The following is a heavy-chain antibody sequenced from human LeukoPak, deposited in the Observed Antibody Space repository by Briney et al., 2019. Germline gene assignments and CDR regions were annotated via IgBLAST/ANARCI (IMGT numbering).Heavy chain of an antibody. V-gene: IGHV4-31*03. CDR3: ARGHVGSYAYYYYYGMDV. Sequence: SQTLSLTCTVSGGSISISGYYWIWIRQHPGKGLEWVGHIDNRGTTYYNPSLKSRVTISVDTSKNQFSPKVRSLTAADTAVYYCARGHVGSYAYYYYYGMDVWGQGTTVTVSS. J-gene: IGHJ6*02. D-gene: IGHD2-8*01. CDR1: GGSISISGYY. CDR2: IDNRGTT.